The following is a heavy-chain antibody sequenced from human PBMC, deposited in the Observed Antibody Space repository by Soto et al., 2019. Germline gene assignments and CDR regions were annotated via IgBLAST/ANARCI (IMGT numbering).Heavy chain of an antibody. CDR3: ARAPFCGFGSGYYREKYFDY. V-gene: IGHV1-69*12. Sequence: QVQLVQSGSEVKKPGSSVKVSCKASGGTFSSHAISWVRQAPGQGLEWMGCIIPIFGATNYAQKFQGRVTITADESTATAYMELSSLRSEDTAVYYCARAPFCGFGSGYYREKYFDYWGRGSLVSVSS. J-gene: IGHJ4*02. CDR1: GGTFSSHA. CDR2: IIPIFGAT. D-gene: IGHD3-3*01.